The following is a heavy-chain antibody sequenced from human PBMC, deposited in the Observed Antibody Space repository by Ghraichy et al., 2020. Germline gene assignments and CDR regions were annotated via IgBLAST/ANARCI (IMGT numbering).Heavy chain of an antibody. CDR2: IYPSASTDYNPSLSGST. Sequence: SETLSLTCIVSGGSISPDYWTWIRQPPGKGLEWIGYIYPSASTDYNPSLSGSTNYNPSLKSRVTMSVDTSKYQIYLRLSSGTAADTALYYFARGGGGTWYYFDYWGQGTLVTVSS. D-gene: IGHD2-15*01. CDR1: GGSISPDY. V-gene: IGHV4-59*01. CDR3: ARGGGGTWYYFDY. J-gene: IGHJ4*02.